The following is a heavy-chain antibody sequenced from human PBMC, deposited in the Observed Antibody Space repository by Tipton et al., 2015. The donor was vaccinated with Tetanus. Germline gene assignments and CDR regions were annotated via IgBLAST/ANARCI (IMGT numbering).Heavy chain of an antibody. CDR2: ITPIFGTT. J-gene: IGHJ5*02. CDR1: GGTFTNYA. CDR3: ASAPTRTPRPYHH. Sequence: QLVQSGAEVKKPGSSVKVSCKASGGTFTNYALSWVRQAPGQGLEWVGGITPIFGTTNSAPKFQGRVTITADESTNTAYMELSNLRSEDPAVNYCASAPTRTPRPYHHWGEGTQITVSS. V-gene: IGHV1-69*01.